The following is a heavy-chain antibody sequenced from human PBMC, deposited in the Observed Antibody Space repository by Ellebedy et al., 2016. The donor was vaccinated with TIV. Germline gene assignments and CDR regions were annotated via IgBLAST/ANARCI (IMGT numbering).Heavy chain of an antibody. D-gene: IGHD4-17*01. Sequence: GESLKISXAASGFTFSSYGMHWVRQAPGKGLEWVAVIWYDGSNKYYADSVKGRFTISRDNSKNTLYLQMNSLRAEDTAVYYCAREYPASTTTVTTGMVVYWGQGTLVTVSS. CDR2: IWYDGSNK. CDR1: GFTFSSYG. CDR3: AREYPASTTTVTTGMVVY. V-gene: IGHV3-33*01. J-gene: IGHJ4*02.